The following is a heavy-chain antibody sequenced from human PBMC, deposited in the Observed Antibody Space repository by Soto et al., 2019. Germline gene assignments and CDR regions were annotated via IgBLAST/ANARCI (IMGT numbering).Heavy chain of an antibody. Sequence: EVQLLESGGGLVQPGGSLILSCAASGFTFSNYAIAWVRQAPGKGLEWVSGISGSGGTTYYADSVKGRFTISRDNSKDTLHRQMNSLRAEDTAVYYCAKTPRQWLVYFDYWGQGALVTVSS. CDR2: ISGSGGTT. D-gene: IGHD6-19*01. CDR1: GFTFSNYA. V-gene: IGHV3-23*01. J-gene: IGHJ4*02. CDR3: AKTPRQWLVYFDY.